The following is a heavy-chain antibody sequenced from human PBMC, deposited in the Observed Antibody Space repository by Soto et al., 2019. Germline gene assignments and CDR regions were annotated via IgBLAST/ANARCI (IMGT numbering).Heavy chain of an antibody. CDR3: ASSPSLNWFDT. J-gene: IGHJ5*01. CDR1: GGSIRSHY. V-gene: IGHV4-59*11. CDR2: AFHSGSV. Sequence: SETLSLTCTVSGGSIRSHYWSWIRQPPGKGLEWIAFAFHSGSVFYTPFLKSRLTTSVDTSKNQISLKLSSVTAADTAVYYCASSPSLNWFDTWGHGTPVTVSS.